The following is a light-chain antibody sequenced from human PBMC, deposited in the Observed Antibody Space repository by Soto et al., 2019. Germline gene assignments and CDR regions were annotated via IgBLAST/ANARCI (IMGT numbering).Light chain of an antibody. Sequence: QSVLTQPPSASGTPGQRVTISCSGSSSNIGGNPVNWYQQLPATAPKLLIYNNNERPSGVPDRFSGSKSGTSATLGVTGFQTGDEADYYCGSWDSSLSAYVFGTGTKVTVL. CDR2: NNN. J-gene: IGLJ1*01. CDR1: SSNIGGNP. V-gene: IGLV1-44*01. CDR3: GSWDSSLSAYV.